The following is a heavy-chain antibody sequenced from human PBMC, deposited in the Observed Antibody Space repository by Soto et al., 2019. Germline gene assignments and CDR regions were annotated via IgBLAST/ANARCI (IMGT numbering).Heavy chain of an antibody. V-gene: IGHV1-69*13. CDR3: ASDRYCSGGSCYSENDY. D-gene: IGHD2-15*01. CDR2: IIPIFGTA. J-gene: IGHJ4*02. CDR1: GGTFSSYA. Sequence: SVKVSCKASGGTFSSYAIGWVRQAPGQGLEWMGGIIPIFGTANYAQKFQGRVTITADESTSTAYMELSSLRSGDTAVYYCASDRYCSGGSCYSENDYWGQGTLVTVSS.